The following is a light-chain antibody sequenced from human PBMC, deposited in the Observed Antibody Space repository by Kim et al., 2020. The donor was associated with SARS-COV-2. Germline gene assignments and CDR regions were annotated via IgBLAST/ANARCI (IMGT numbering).Light chain of an antibody. CDR3: LQDYNYPFT. CDR2: GAS. CDR1: QDIGND. J-gene: IGKJ3*01. Sequence: ASLGDRVTITCRASQDIGNDLGWYQQKPGKAPNLLISGASTLQTGVPSRFSGSGSGTDFTLTISGLQPEDFASYYCLQDYNYPFTFGPGTKVDIK. V-gene: IGKV1-6*01.